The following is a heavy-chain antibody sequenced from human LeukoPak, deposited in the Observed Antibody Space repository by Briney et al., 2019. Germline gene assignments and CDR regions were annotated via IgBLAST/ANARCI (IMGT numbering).Heavy chain of an antibody. CDR2: ISYNGSDK. J-gene: IGHJ4*02. CDR3: AKDSGSWYFDY. V-gene: IGHV3-30*04. CDR1: GFTFSSYA. D-gene: IGHD1-26*01. Sequence: GGSLRLSCAASGFTFSSYAMHWVRQAPGTGLVWVALISYNGSDKYYIDSVKGRFTISRDISKSTVHLEMKSLRPEDTALYYCAKDSGSWYFDYWGQGILVTVSS.